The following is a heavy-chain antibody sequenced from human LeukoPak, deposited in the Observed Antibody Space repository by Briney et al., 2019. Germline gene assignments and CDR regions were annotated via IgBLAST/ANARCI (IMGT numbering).Heavy chain of an antibody. D-gene: IGHD3-22*01. V-gene: IGHV1-69*13. Sequence: ASVKVSCKASGGTFSSYTISWVRQAPGQGLEWMGGIIPIFGTANYAQKFQGRVTITADESTSTAYMELSSLRSEDTAVYYCAVDYYDSSGYYYGRYWGQGTLVTVSS. CDR1: GGTFSSYT. CDR2: IIPIFGTA. CDR3: AVDYYDSSGYYYGRY. J-gene: IGHJ4*02.